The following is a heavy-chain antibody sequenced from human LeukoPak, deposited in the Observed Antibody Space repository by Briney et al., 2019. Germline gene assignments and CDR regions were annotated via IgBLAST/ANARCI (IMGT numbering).Heavy chain of an antibody. Sequence: ASVKVSCKASGYTFTSYGISWVRQAPGQGLEWMGCISAYNGNTNYAQKLQGRVTTTTDTSTSTAYMELRSLRSDDTAVYYCARDSKEPPYVLLWFGESRGGYYYYGMDVWGQGTTVTVSS. CDR1: GYTFTSYG. V-gene: IGHV1-18*01. CDR2: ISAYNGNT. D-gene: IGHD3-10*01. J-gene: IGHJ6*02. CDR3: ARDSKEPPYVLLWFGESRGGYYYYGMDV.